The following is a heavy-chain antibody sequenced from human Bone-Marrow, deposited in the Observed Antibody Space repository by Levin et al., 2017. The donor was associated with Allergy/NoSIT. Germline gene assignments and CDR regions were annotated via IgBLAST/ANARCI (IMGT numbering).Heavy chain of an antibody. J-gene: IGHJ4*02. CDR1: GFTFSDYP. Sequence: GGSLRLSCAVSGFTFSDYPMHWVRQVPGKGLEWVSVISSDGDSEFYADSMRGRFTVSRDNSKNTLYLQMNSLGPEDTAVYYCARDEGAMFGVLDHWGQGTLVTVSS. CDR3: ARDEGAMFGVLDH. D-gene: IGHD3-3*01. V-gene: IGHV3-30-3*01. CDR2: ISSDGDSE.